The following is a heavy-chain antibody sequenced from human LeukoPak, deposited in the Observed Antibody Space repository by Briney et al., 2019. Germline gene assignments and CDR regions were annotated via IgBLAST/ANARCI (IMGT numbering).Heavy chain of an antibody. D-gene: IGHD6-13*01. V-gene: IGHV4-30-2*01. CDR2: IYHNGNT. Sequence: SQTLSLTCTVSSVSISSRGYYWSWIRQPRGKGLEWIGYIYHNGNTNYNPSLKSRVTISIDRSKNQFSLKLSSVTAADTAVYFCTTVWYSSSWYEDYWGQGALVTVSS. CDR3: TTVWYSSSWYEDY. CDR1: SVSISSRGYY. J-gene: IGHJ4*02.